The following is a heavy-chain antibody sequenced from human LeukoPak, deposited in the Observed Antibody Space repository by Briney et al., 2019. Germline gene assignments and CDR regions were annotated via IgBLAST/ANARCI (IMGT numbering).Heavy chain of an antibody. V-gene: IGHV1-46*01. J-gene: IGHJ4*02. Sequence: ASVKVSCKASGGTFGSYAISWVRQAPGQGLEWMGIINPSGGSTSYAQKFQGRVTMTRDTSTSTVYMELSSLRSEDTAVYYCARDWAYCSSTSCYPGYYFDYWGQGTLVTVSS. CDR3: ARDWAYCSSTSCYPGYYFDY. CDR2: INPSGGST. D-gene: IGHD2-2*01. CDR1: GGTFGSYA.